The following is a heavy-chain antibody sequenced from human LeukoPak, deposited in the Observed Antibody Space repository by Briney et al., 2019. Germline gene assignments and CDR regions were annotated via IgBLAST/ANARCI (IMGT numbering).Heavy chain of an antibody. J-gene: IGHJ5*02. CDR2: ISYDGSNK. D-gene: IGHD1-26*01. Sequence: GRSLRLSCAASGFTFSSYSMHWVRQAPGKGLEWVAVISYDGSNKYYADSGKGRFTISRDNSKNTLYLQMNSLRAEDTAVYYCARDPCSYPQVGARKNWFDPWGQGTLVTVSS. V-gene: IGHV3-30-3*01. CDR1: GFTFSSYS. CDR3: ARDPCSYPQVGARKNWFDP.